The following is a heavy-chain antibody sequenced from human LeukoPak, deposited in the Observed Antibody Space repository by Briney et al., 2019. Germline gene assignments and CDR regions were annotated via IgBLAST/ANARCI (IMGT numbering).Heavy chain of an antibody. CDR1: GFTFSSYG. V-gene: IGHV3-30*03. Sequence: PGGSLRLSCAASGFTFSSYGMHWVRQAPGKGLEWVAVISYDGSNKYYADSVKGRFTISRDNSKNTLYLQMNSLRAEDTAVYYCASPARWKQLWYSFDYWGQGTLVTVSS. CDR3: ASPARWKQLWYSFDY. J-gene: IGHJ4*02. D-gene: IGHD5-18*01. CDR2: ISYDGSNK.